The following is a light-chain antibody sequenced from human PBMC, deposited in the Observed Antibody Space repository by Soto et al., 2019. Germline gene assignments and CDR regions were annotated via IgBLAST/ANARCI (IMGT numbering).Light chain of an antibody. Sequence: EMVMTQSPATLSVSPWERATLCCRAIQSVSSSLAWYQQKPGQAPRLLIYGASTRATGIPDRFSGSGSGTDFTLTISRLEPEDFAVYYCQQRSNWPPKITFGQGTRLEIK. J-gene: IGKJ5*01. CDR1: QSVSSS. CDR2: GAS. V-gene: IGKV3-15*01. CDR3: QQRSNWPPKIT.